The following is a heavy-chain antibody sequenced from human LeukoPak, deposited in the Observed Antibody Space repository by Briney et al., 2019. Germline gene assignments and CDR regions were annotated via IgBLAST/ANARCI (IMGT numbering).Heavy chain of an antibody. J-gene: IGHJ4*02. D-gene: IGHD6-6*01. CDR2: IYSSGGT. Sequence: SETLSLTCTVSGGSISSYYWTWIRQPPGKGLEWIGYIYSSGGTNYNPSLKSRVTISVDTSKNQFSLKLSSVTAADMAYYYCARVPYGGSASLFDYWGQGTLVTVSS. V-gene: IGHV4-59*01. CDR1: GGSISSYY. CDR3: ARVPYGGSASLFDY.